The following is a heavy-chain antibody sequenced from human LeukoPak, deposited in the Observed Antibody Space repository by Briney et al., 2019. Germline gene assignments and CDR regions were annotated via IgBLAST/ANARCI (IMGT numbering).Heavy chain of an antibody. V-gene: IGHV3-74*01. CDR3: ARDRGYTQGY. CDR2: IKSDGSST. Sequence: GGALRLSCAASGFTFSSYWMHWVRQAPGKGLVWGSHIKSDGSSTSYADSVKGRFTISRDNAKNTLYLQMNSLRAEDTAVYYCARDRGYTQGYWGQGTLVTVSS. J-gene: IGHJ4*02. CDR1: GFTFSSYW. D-gene: IGHD5-12*01.